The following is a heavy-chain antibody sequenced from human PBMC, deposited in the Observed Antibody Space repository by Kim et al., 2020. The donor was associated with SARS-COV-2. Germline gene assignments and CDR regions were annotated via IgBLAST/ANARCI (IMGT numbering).Heavy chain of an antibody. J-gene: IGHJ6*02. Sequence: SVKVSCKASGGSFKRYVFSWVRQAPGQGLEWMGNIIPFYDTTNYAQKFRGRVTFTADESTTTVHMELSSLKIDDTAVYFCARWGRQRYDGGGGSYYRYYNYGLDVWGQGTAVTVAS. V-gene: IGHV1-69*13. D-gene: IGHD3-22*01. CDR1: GGSFKRYV. CDR2: IIPFYDTT. CDR3: ARWGRQRYDGGGGSYYRYYNYGLDV.